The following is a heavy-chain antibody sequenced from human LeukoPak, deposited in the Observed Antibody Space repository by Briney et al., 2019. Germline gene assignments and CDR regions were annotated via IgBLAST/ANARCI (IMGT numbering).Heavy chain of an antibody. J-gene: IGHJ4*02. CDR2: ISYDGSNK. V-gene: IGHV3-30-3*01. CDR3: ARGGVDIVATIVSGLGALFDY. Sequence: PGGSLRLSCAASGFTFSSYAMYWVRQAPGKGLEWVAVISYDGSNKYYADSVKGRFTISRDNSKNTLYLQMNSLRAEDTAVYYCARGGVDIVATIVSGLGALFDYWGQGTLVTVSS. D-gene: IGHD5-12*01. CDR1: GFTFSSYA.